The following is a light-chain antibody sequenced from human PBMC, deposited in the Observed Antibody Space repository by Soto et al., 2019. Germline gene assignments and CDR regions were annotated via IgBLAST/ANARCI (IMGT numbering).Light chain of an antibody. CDR1: QSISSS. J-gene: IGKJ1*01. V-gene: IGKV3-20*01. CDR3: QQYAVSTRT. CDR2: GAS. Sequence: EIVLTQSPGTLSLSPGERATLSCRASQSISSSLAWYQQKPGQAPRLLIYGASSRATGIPERFSGSGSGTDFTIIISLLESEDFAVYYCQQYAVSTRTFGHGTTVEV.